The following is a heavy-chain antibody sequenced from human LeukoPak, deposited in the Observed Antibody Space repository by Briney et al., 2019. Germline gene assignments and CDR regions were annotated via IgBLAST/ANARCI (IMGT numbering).Heavy chain of an antibody. J-gene: IGHJ4*02. Sequence: ASVKVSCKASGYTFNTYAVHWVRQAPGQRLEWMGWINTADGSTKYSQKFQGRVTITRDTSASTAYMELSSLRSEDTAVYYCASERYFDWPPGYWGQGTLVTVSS. D-gene: IGHD3-9*01. V-gene: IGHV1-3*04. CDR1: GYTFNTYA. CDR2: INTADGST. CDR3: ASERYFDWPPGY.